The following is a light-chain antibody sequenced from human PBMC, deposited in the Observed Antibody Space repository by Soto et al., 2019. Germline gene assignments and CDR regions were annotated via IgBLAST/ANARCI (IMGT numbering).Light chain of an antibody. V-gene: IGKV3-15*01. J-gene: IGKJ2*01. CDR1: QSVGRN. Sequence: EIVMTQSPVALSVSPGERAALSCRASQSVGRNFAWYQQRPGQAPRVLIYGTSTRATGVPARFSGSGSGTAFPLTISSLQSEDFPVYYCQQYNNWPYTFGQGTRLQIK. CDR3: QQYNNWPYT. CDR2: GTS.